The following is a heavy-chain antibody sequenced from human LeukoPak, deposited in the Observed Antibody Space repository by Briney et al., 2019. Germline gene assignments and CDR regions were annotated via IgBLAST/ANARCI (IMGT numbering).Heavy chain of an antibody. D-gene: IGHD2-21*01. Sequence: PSETLSLTCTVSGYSISSGYYWSWIRQSPGKGLEWIGYIYYTGSTTYNPSLKSRLTISIDTSKNQFSLKLSSVTAADTAVYFCARGRSILIDYWGQGMLVTVSS. CDR2: IYYTGST. V-gene: IGHV4-61*01. CDR1: GYSISSGYY. J-gene: IGHJ4*02. CDR3: ARGRSILIDY.